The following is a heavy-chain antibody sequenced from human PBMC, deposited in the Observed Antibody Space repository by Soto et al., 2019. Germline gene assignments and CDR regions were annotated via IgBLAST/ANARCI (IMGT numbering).Heavy chain of an antibody. J-gene: IGHJ3*02. Sequence: PSETLSLTCTVSGGSISSSSYYWGWIRQPPGKGLEWIGSIYYSEITYYNPSLKSRVTISVDTSKNQFSRNQNSVTAADTAVYYCARPPTANLDAFEIWGQGTMVTVSS. CDR2: IYYSEIT. CDR1: GGSISSSSYY. D-gene: IGHD7-27*01. CDR3: ARPPTANLDAFEI. V-gene: IGHV4-39*01.